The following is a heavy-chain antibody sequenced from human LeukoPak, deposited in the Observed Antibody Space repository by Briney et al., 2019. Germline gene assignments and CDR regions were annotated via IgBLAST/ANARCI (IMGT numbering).Heavy chain of an antibody. CDR1: GYSISSGYY. CDR2: IYHSGST. CDR3: AMITGYSSSWYWFDP. D-gene: IGHD6-13*01. J-gene: IGHJ5*02. Sequence: SETLSLTCTVSGYSISSGYYWGWIRQPPGKGLEWIGSIYHSGSTHYNPSLKSRVTISVDTSKNQFSLKLSSVTAADTAVYYCAMITGYSSSWYWFDPWGQGTLVTVSS. V-gene: IGHV4-38-2*02.